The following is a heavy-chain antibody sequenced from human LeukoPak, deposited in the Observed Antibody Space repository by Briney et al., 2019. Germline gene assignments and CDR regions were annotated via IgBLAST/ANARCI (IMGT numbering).Heavy chain of an antibody. CDR2: IYYSGRT. CDR3: ARGGIVVVINDGSYDY. D-gene: IGHD3-22*01. Sequence: SETLSLTCSVSGGSISSYYWSWIRQPPGKGLEWIGYIYYSGRTNYNPSLKSRVTISVDTSKNQFSLKLSSVTAADTAVYYCARGGIVVVINDGSYDYWGQGTLVTVSS. CDR1: GGSISSYY. V-gene: IGHV4-59*08. J-gene: IGHJ4*02.